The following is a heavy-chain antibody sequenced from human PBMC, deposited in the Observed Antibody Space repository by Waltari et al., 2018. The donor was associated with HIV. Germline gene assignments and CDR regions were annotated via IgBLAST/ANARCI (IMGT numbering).Heavy chain of an antibody. J-gene: IGHJ4*02. D-gene: IGHD2-2*01. Sequence: GGGLVKPGESLRLSCAVSGFTFSDAWMNWVRQAPGKGLEWVGRIRSKADGGTTVYAAPVRGRFTISRDDSESTLYLQMNSLKTEDTAVYYCTKDRGGCSSVSCFASDYWGRGTLVTVSS. CDR3: TKDRGGCSSVSCFASDY. CDR1: GFTFSDAW. V-gene: IGHV3-15*01. CDR2: IRSKADGGTT.